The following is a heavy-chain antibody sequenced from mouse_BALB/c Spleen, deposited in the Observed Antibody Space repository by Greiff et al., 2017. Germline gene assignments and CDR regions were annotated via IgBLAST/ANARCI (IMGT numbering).Heavy chain of an antibody. Sequence: EVKLVESGPGLVKPSQSLSLTCTVTGYSITSDYAWNWIRQFPGNKLEWMGYISYSGSTSYNPSLKSRISITRDTSKNQFFLQLNSVTTEDTATYYCARYGYDRKGYAMDYWGQGTSVTVSS. CDR2: ISYSGST. J-gene: IGHJ4*01. D-gene: IGHD2-2*01. CDR3: ARYGYDRKGYAMDY. CDR1: GYSITSDYA. V-gene: IGHV3-2*02.